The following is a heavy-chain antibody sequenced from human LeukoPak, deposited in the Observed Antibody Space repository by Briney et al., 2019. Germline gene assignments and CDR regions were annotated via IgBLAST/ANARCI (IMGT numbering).Heavy chain of an antibody. CDR1: GGSISSYY. CDR3: AREGTSGGLNWLDP. D-gene: IGHD3-10*01. CDR2: IYTSGST. V-gene: IGHV4-4*07. Sequence: SETLSLTCTVSGGSISSYYWSWIRQPAGKGLEWIGRIYTSGSTNYNPSLVSRVTMSVDTSKNQFSLRLSSVKAADTAVYFCAREGTSGGLNWLDPWGQGTLVTVSS. J-gene: IGHJ5*02.